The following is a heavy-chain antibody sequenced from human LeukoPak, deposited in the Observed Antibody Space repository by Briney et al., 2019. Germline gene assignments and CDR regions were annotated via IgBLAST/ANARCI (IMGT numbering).Heavy chain of an antibody. V-gene: IGHV1-8*01. CDR1: GYTFTSYD. D-gene: IGHD3-22*01. CDR3: ARSDRSGYYSY. J-gene: IGHJ4*02. CDR2: MNPNSGKT. Sequence: ASVKVSCKASGYTFTSYDINWVRQATGQGLEWMGWMNPNSGKTGYGQKLQGRVTMTADTSTSTAYMELRSLRSDDTAVYYCARSDRSGYYSYWGQGTLVTVSS.